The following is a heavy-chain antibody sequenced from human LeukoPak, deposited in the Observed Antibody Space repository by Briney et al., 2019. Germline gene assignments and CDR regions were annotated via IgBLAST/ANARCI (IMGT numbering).Heavy chain of an antibody. V-gene: IGHV1-69*05. CDR2: IIPIFGTA. J-gene: IGHJ3*02. D-gene: IGHD1-7*01. CDR1: GGTFSSYA. Sequence: ASVKVSCKASGGTFSSYAISWVRQAPGQGLEWMGGIIPIFGTANYAQKFQGRVTITTDESTSTAYMELSSLRSEDTAVYYCARAYNWNFSGAFDIWGEGTMVTVSS. CDR3: ARAYNWNFSGAFDI.